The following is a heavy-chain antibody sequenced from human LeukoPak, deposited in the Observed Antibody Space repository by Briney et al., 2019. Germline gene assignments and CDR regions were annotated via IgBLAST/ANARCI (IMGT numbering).Heavy chain of an antibody. Sequence: ASVKVSCKASGYTFTGYYMHWVRQAPGQGLEWMGWMNPNSGGTNYAQRFQGRVTMTRDTSISTAYMELSRLRSDDTAVYYCARRITYYYDSSGYPFDYWGQGTLVTVSS. CDR2: MNPNSGGT. CDR1: GYTFTGYY. J-gene: IGHJ4*02. CDR3: ARRITYYYDSSGYPFDY. D-gene: IGHD3-22*01. V-gene: IGHV1-2*02.